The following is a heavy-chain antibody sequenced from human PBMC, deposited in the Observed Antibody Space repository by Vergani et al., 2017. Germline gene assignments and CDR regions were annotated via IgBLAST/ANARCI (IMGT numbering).Heavy chain of an antibody. J-gene: IGHJ4*02. Sequence: QVQLVESGGGVVQPGRSLRLSCAASGFTFSSYGMHWVRQAPGKGLEWVAVIWYDGSNKYYADSVKGRFTIARDNSKNTLHLQMNSLRAEDTAVYYCARASLRQQLAYWGQGTLVTVSS. V-gene: IGHV3-33*01. CDR2: IWYDGSNK. CDR3: ARASLRQQLAY. CDR1: GFTFSSYG. D-gene: IGHD6-13*01.